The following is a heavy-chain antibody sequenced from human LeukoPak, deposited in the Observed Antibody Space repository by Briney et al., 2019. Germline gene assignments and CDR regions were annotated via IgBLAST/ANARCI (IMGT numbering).Heavy chain of an antibody. CDR2: IRYDGSNK. CDR1: GFTLSSYG. V-gene: IGHV3-30*02. Sequence: GGSLRLSCAASGFTLSSYGMHWVRQAPGKGLEWVAFIRYDGSNKYYADSVKGRFTISRDNSKNTLYLQMNSLRAEDTAVYYCARSDYGDYGDAFDIWGQGTMVTVSS. D-gene: IGHD4-17*01. CDR3: ARSDYGDYGDAFDI. J-gene: IGHJ3*02.